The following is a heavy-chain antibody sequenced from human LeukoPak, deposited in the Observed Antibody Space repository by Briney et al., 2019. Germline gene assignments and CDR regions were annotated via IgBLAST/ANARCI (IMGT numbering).Heavy chain of an antibody. CDR1: GFTFSSYS. CDR2: ISSSDTSIRSNNFI. V-gene: IGHV3-21*01. CDR3: ARDHVRYQLPNLRYSYYMDV. Sequence: GGSLRLSCAASGFTFSSYSMEWVRQAPGKGLEWVSSISSSDTSIRSNNFIKYADSVKGRFTISRDNAKNSLYLQMNSLRAEDTAVYYCARDHVRYQLPNLRYSYYMDVWGKGTTVTISS. J-gene: IGHJ6*03. D-gene: IGHD2-2*01.